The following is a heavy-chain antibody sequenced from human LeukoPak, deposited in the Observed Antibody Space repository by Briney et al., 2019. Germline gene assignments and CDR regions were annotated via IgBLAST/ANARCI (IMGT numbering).Heavy chain of an antibody. J-gene: IGHJ3*02. Sequence: ASETLSLTCTVSGGSISSYYWSWIRQPPGKGLEWIGYIYYSGSTSYNPSLKSRVTISVDTSKNQFSLKLSSVTAADTAVYYCARGGYSYNDAFDNWGQGTMVTVSS. V-gene: IGHV4-59*01. CDR1: GGSISSYY. CDR3: ARGGYSYNDAFDN. D-gene: IGHD5-18*01. CDR2: IYYSGST.